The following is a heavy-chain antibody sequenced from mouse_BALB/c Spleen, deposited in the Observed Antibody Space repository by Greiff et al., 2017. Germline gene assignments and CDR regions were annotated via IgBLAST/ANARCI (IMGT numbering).Heavy chain of an antibody. CDR2: IWSGGST. J-gene: IGHJ4*01. Sequence: QVHVKQSGPGLVQPSQSLSITCTVSGFSLTSYGVHWVRQSPGKGLEWLGVIWSGGSTDYNAAFISRLSISKDNSKSQVFFKMNSLQANDTAIYYCARKGNGNHAMDYWGQGTSVTVSS. CDR3: ARKGNGNHAMDY. V-gene: IGHV2-2*02. CDR1: GFSLTSYG. D-gene: IGHD2-1*01.